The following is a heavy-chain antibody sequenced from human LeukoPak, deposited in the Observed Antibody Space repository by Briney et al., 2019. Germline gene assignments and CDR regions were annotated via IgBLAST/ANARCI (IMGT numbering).Heavy chain of an antibody. J-gene: IGHJ4*02. CDR1: GYTFTSYG. Sequence: GASVKVSCKASGYTFTSYGISWVRQAPGQGLEWMGGIIPIFGTANYAQKFQGRVTITTDESTSTAYMELSSLRSEDTAVYYCARGSIAARFDYWGQGTLVTVSS. D-gene: IGHD6-6*01. V-gene: IGHV1-69*05. CDR3: ARGSIAARFDY. CDR2: IIPIFGTA.